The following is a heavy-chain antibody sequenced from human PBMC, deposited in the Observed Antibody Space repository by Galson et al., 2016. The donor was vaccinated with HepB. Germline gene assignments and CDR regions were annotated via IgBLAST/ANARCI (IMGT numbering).Heavy chain of an antibody. CDR3: ARRRWGKTSYLYAFDI. V-gene: IGHV4-39*01. J-gene: IGHJ3*02. Sequence: SETLSLTCTVSGGSISSSSYYWGWIRQPPGKGLEWIGSIYYSGTTYYDPSLKSRVNISVDKSKNQFSLKLSSVTAADTAVYYCARRRWGKTSYLYAFDIWGQGTMVTVSS. D-gene: IGHD5-24*01. CDR2: IYYSGTT. CDR1: GGSISSSSYY.